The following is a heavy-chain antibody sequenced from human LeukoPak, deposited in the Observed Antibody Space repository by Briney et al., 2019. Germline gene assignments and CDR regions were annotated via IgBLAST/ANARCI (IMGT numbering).Heavy chain of an antibody. V-gene: IGHV3-23*01. D-gene: IGHD2-8*01. CDR3: VYCSKTTCIENALDV. J-gene: IGHJ6*02. Sequence: GGSLRLSCAASEFISSSSGMSWVRQAPGKGLEGVSVISDNGGTTYYADSVKGRFTISGDNSKNMLYLQMGGLRAEDTAVYYCVYCSKTTCIENALDVWGQGTTVTVSS. CDR1: EFISSSSG. CDR2: ISDNGGTT.